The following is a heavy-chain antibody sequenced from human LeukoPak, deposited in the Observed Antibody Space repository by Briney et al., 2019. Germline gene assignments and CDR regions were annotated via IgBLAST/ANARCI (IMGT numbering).Heavy chain of an antibody. Sequence: ASVKVSCKTSGYPFTTWEINWVRQAAGQGLEWMGWVHPNSGDTAYAQKFQGRVTMTRDTSISTAYMELSGLRSDDTAVYFCARGPRNDPWGQGTLVTVSS. CDR1: GYPFTTWE. D-gene: IGHD1-14*01. CDR2: VHPNSGDT. CDR3: ARGPRNDP. J-gene: IGHJ5*02. V-gene: IGHV1-8*01.